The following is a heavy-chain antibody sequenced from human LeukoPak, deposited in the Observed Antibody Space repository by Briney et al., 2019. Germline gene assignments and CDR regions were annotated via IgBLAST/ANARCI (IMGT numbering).Heavy chain of an antibody. Sequence: ASVNVSCKASGYTFTGYYMHWMRQAPGQGLEWMGWINPNSGGTSYAQKFQGRFTLTGDTSISTAYMDLSRLRSDDTAVYYCARDRGGRLVGGYWGQGTLVTVSS. CDR1: GYTFTGYY. D-gene: IGHD6-6*01. CDR3: ARDRGGRLVGGY. J-gene: IGHJ4*02. CDR2: INPNSGGT. V-gene: IGHV1-2*02.